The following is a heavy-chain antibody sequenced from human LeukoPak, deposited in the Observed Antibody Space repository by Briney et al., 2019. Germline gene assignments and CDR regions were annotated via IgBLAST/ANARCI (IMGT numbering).Heavy chain of an antibody. D-gene: IGHD3-22*01. V-gene: IGHV1-24*01. CDR2: FDPEDGET. J-gene: IGHJ4*02. Sequence: ASVKVSCKVSGYTLTELSMHWVRQAPGKGLEWMGGFDPEDGETIYAQKFQGRVTMTEDTSTDTTYMELSSLRSEDTAVYYCATKSPYYYDSSGYPYYFDYWGQGTLVTVSS. CDR1: GYTLTELS. CDR3: ATKSPYYYDSSGYPYYFDY.